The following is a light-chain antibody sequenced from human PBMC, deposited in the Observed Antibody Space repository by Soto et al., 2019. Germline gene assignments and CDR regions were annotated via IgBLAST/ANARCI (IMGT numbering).Light chain of an antibody. CDR2: AVS. CDR1: PAISNY. CDR3: QQLTT. Sequence: DIQLTQSPSFLSASVGDRVTITCRASPAISNYFAWYQQKPGKAPRLLIYAVSTLQSGVPSRCSGSGSGTEFTLTISSLQPEDFATYYCQQLTTFGQGTKLEIK. V-gene: IGKV1-9*01. J-gene: IGKJ2*01.